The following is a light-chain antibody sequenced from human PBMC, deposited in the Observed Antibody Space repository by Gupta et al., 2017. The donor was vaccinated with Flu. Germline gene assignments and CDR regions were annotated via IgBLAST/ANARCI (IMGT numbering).Light chain of an antibody. CDR2: GNS. V-gene: IGLV1-44*01. J-gene: IGLJ1*01. CDR3: AAWDDSLNGHYV. CDR1: SSNIGGNT. Sequence: QSVLAQPPSASGTPGQRVTISCSGSSSNIGGNTVNWYQQVPGTAPKLLIYGNSVRPSGVPDRFSGSKSGTSASLAISGLQSEDEAEYYWAAWDDSLNGHYVFGTGTKVTVL.